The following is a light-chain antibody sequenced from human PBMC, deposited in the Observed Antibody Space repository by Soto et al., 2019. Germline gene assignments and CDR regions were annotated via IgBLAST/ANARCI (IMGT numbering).Light chain of an antibody. CDR2: AAS. Sequence: AIRMTQSPSSFSASTGDRVTITCRASQGISSYLAWYQQKPGKAPKLLIYAASTLQSGVPSRCSGSGAGTDFTLTISCLQSEDFATYYCQQYYSYPSITFGQGTRLEIK. J-gene: IGKJ5*01. V-gene: IGKV1-8*01. CDR3: QQYYSYPSIT. CDR1: QGISSY.